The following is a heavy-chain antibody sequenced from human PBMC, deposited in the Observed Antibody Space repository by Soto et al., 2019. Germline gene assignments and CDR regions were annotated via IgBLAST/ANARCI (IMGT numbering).Heavy chain of an antibody. D-gene: IGHD3-9*01. CDR2: FYSVGST. J-gene: IGHJ4*02. V-gene: IGHV3-66*01. Sequence: PGGSLRLSCAASGFTVSSNYMSWVRQAPGKGLEWVTVFYSVGSTYYADSVKGRFTISRDNSKNTLFLQMNSLRAEDTAVYYCERDRGPERYFDWLPTYFDYWGQGTLVTVSS. CDR3: ERDRGPERYFDWLPTYFDY. CDR1: GFTVSSNY.